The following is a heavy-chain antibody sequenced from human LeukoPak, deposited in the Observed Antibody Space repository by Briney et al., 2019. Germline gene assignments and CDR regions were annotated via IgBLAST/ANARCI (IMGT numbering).Heavy chain of an antibody. Sequence: PSETLSLTCTVSGGSVSDSNYYWGWIRQPPGRGLEWIGNTYYSGSAYYSPSLKSRVTVSVDTSKNQFSLKLNSVTAADTAVYYCARQSTIAAARIDPWGQGTLVTVSS. CDR1: GGSVSDSNYY. CDR3: ARQSTIAAARIDP. D-gene: IGHD6-25*01. CDR2: TYYSGSA. J-gene: IGHJ5*02. V-gene: IGHV4-39*01.